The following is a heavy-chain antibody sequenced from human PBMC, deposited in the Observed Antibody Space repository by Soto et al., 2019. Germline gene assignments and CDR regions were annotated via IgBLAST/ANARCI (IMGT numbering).Heavy chain of an antibody. Sequence: PGGSLRLSCAASGFTVISNTMSWVRQAPGKGLEFVSIIYSGDDTIYADSAKGRFTISRDSSKNTLYLQMNSLRAEDTAVYYCARALKGLFCFDYWGQGTLVTVSS. CDR1: GFTVISNT. D-gene: IGHD2-21*01. J-gene: IGHJ4*02. V-gene: IGHV3-53*01. CDR2: IYSGDDT. CDR3: ARALKGLFCFDY.